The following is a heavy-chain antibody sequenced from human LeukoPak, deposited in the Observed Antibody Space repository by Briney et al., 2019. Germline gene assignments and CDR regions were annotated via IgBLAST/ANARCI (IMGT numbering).Heavy chain of an antibody. CDR3: AKGNSGSYYDAFDI. Sequence: GTSLRLSRAASGFTFSSYAMHWVRQAPGKGLEWVALIWYDGSKKYYADSVKGRFTISRDNSKNTLYLQMNSLRAEDTAVYYCAKGNSGSYYDAFDIWGQGTMVTVSS. CDR1: GFTFSSYA. V-gene: IGHV3-33*06. J-gene: IGHJ3*02. D-gene: IGHD1-26*01. CDR2: IWYDGSKK.